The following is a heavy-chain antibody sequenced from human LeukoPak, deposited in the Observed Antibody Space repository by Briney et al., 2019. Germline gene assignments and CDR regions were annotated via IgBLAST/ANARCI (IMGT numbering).Heavy chain of an antibody. CDR3: AREVNYYYYYYMDV. J-gene: IGHJ6*03. CDR2: IYTSGST. D-gene: IGHD3-22*01. Sequence: LRLSCAASGFTFDDYAMHWVRQPAGKGLEWIGRIYTSGSTNYNPSLKSRVTISVDTSKNQFSLKLSSVTAADTAVYYCAREVNYYYYYYMDVWGKGTTVTISS. CDR1: GFTFDDYA. V-gene: IGHV4-4*07.